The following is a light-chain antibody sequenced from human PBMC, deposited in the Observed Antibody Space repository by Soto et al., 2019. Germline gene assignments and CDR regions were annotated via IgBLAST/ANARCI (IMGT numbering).Light chain of an antibody. Sequence: QSALTQPASVSGSPGQSITISCTGTSSDVGSYNLVSWYQQHPDQAPKLMIYEGTKRPSGVSDRFSGSKSGNTASLTISGLQAEDEADYYCCCYAGSGTPSVFGTGTKLTVL. V-gene: IGLV2-23*01. CDR2: EGT. CDR3: CCYAGSGTPSV. J-gene: IGLJ1*01. CDR1: SSDVGSYNL.